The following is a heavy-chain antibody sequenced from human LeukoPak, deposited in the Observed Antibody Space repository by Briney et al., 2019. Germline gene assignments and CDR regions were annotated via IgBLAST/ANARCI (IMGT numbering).Heavy chain of an antibody. V-gene: IGHV3-11*05. Sequence: GGSLRLSCAASGFTFSDYYMSWISQPPGKGLEWVSYISSSSSYTNYADSVKGRFTISRDNAKNSLYLQMNSLRAEDTAVYYCARGYSSSWYPEFYYWGQGTLVTVSS. CDR3: ARGYSSSWYPEFYY. D-gene: IGHD6-13*01. J-gene: IGHJ4*02. CDR1: GFTFSDYY. CDR2: ISSSSSYT.